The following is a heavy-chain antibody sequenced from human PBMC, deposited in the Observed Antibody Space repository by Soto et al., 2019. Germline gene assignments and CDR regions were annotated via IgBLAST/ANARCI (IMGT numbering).Heavy chain of an antibody. CDR1: GGTFSSYA. CDR3: ARVDDLRDY. D-gene: IGHD3-3*01. J-gene: IGHJ4*02. CDR2: IIPNSGGT. Sequence: QVQLVQSGAEVKKPGSSVKVSCKASGGTFSSYAISWVRQAPGQGLEWMGGIIPNSGGTNYAQKFQGRVTMTRDTSISTAYMELSRLRSDDTAVYYCARVDDLRDYWGQGTLVTVSS. V-gene: IGHV1-2*02.